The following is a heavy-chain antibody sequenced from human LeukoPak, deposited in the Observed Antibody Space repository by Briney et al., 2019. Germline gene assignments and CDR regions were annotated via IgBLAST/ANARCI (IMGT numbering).Heavy chain of an antibody. Sequence: ASVKVSCKASGYTFTSYAMNWVRQAPGQGLEWMGWINTNTGNPTYAQGFTGRFVFSLDTSVSTAYLQISSLKAEDTAVYYCARSITYYYDSSGYQIDYWGQGTLVTVSS. CDR2: INTNTGNP. J-gene: IGHJ4*02. D-gene: IGHD3-22*01. V-gene: IGHV7-4-1*02. CDR1: GYTFTSYA. CDR3: ARSITYYYDSSGYQIDY.